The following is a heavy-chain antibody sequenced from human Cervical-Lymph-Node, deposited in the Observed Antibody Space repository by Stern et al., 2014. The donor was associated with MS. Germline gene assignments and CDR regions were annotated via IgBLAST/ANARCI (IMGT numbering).Heavy chain of an antibody. D-gene: IGHD3-3*01. Sequence: QVQLVQSGAEVKKPGASVKVSCKASGYTFTGYYMHWVRQAPGQGLEWMGMINRGVLGTTYAQKFQGRVTITRDTSTSTVYMELSSLRSDDTAVYYCARGPNFWSGYQDYWGQGTLVTVSS. CDR2: INRGVLGT. J-gene: IGHJ4*02. V-gene: IGHV1-46*01. CDR1: GYTFTGYY. CDR3: ARGPNFWSGYQDY.